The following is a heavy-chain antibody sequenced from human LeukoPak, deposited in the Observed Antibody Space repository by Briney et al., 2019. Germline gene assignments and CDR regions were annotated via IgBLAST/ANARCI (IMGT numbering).Heavy chain of an antibody. V-gene: IGHV3-48*04. CDR2: ISRSSSTI. J-gene: IGHJ5*02. Sequence: GGSLRLSCAASGFTFSSYSMNWVRQAPGKGLEWVSYISRSSSTIYYADSVKGRFTISRDNAKNSLYLQMNSLRAEDTAVYYCARGAWGFDAWFDPWGQGTLVTVSS. CDR1: GFTFSSYS. D-gene: IGHD7-27*01. CDR3: ARGAWGFDAWFDP.